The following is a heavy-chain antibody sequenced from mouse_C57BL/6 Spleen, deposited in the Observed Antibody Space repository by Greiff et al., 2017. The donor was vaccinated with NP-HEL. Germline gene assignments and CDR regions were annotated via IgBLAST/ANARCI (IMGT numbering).Heavy chain of an antibody. V-gene: IGHV1-50*01. CDR1: GYTFTSYW. CDR3: ARRIYYGYDRDY. D-gene: IGHD2-2*01. Sequence: QVQLQQPGAELVKPGASVKLSCKASGYTFTSYWMQWVKQRPGQGLEWIGEIDPSDSYTNYNQKFKGKATLTVDTSSSTAYMQLSSLTSEDSAVYYCARRIYYGYDRDYWGQGTTLTVSS. CDR2: IDPSDSYT. J-gene: IGHJ2*01.